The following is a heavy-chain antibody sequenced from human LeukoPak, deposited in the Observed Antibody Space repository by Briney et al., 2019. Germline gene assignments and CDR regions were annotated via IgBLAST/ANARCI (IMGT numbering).Heavy chain of an antibody. J-gene: IGHJ5*02. D-gene: IGHD2-15*01. V-gene: IGHV3-23*01. CDR1: GIPFSSHA. Sequence: HPGGSLRLSCAASGIPFSSHAMSWVRQPPGKGLEWVAAISNGKTYYADSVRGRFAISRDDSTNTVYLHMNSLRDEDTALYHCVREAGYCAPVCVKTNWFDPWGQGTLVTVSS. CDR3: VREAGYCAPVCVKTNWFDP. CDR2: ISNGKT.